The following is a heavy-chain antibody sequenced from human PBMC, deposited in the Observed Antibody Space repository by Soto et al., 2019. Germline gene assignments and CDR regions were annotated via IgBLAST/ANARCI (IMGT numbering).Heavy chain of an antibody. V-gene: IGHV1-69*01. CDR2: IIPIFGTP. Sequence: QVQLVQSGAEVKKPGSSVKVSCKASGGIFSTYAISWLRQAPGQGLEWMGGIIPIFGTPNYAQRFQGRVTITADESTSTAYMELGRLRSEYTAVYYCARDRDDYGSGNYYNRIDFWGQGTLVTVSS. D-gene: IGHD3-10*01. CDR3: ARDRDDYGSGNYYNRIDF. J-gene: IGHJ4*02. CDR1: GGIFSTYA.